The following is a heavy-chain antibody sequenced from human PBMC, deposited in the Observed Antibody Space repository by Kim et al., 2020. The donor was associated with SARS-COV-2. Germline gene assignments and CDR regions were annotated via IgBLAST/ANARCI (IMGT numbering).Heavy chain of an antibody. V-gene: IGHV3-9*01. CDR3: AKDFRGSGWYSGWFDP. D-gene: IGHD6-19*01. CDR2: ISWNSGSI. CDR1: GFTFGDYA. J-gene: IGHJ5*02. Sequence: GGSLRLSCAASGFTFGDYAMHWVRQAPGKGLEWVSGISWNSGSIGYADSVKGRFTISRDNAKNSLYLQMNSLRAEDTALYYCAKDFRGSGWYSGWFDPWGQGTLVTVSS.